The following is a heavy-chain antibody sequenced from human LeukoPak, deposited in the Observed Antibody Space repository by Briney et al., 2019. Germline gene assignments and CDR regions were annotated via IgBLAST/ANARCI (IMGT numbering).Heavy chain of an antibody. Sequence: GGSLRLSCAASGFTFSTYWMSWVRQAPGKGLEWVSGISGSGPYTFYTDSVKGRFTISRDSSKNTLYLQMNSLRAEDTALYYCAKHGYCSGISCFFDFWGQGTLVTVAS. J-gene: IGHJ4*02. CDR3: AKHGYCSGISCFFDF. CDR2: ISGSGPYT. V-gene: IGHV3-23*01. D-gene: IGHD2-2*03. CDR1: GFTFSTYW.